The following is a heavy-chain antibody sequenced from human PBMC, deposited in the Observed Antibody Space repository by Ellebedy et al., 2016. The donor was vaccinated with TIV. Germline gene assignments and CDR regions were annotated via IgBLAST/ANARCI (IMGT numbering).Heavy chain of an antibody. CDR3: AEEGGPARGASGMDV. CDR1: GFTLRTYG. Sequence: GESLKISCAASGFTLRTYGTHWVRQAPGKGPEWVAFISDDGTEKYYADSVKGRFTISRDISKNTFYLQMNSLRADDTAVYFCAEEGGPARGASGMDVWGQGTTVSFSS. J-gene: IGHJ6*02. V-gene: IGHV3-30*18. D-gene: IGHD1-26*01. CDR2: ISDDGTEK.